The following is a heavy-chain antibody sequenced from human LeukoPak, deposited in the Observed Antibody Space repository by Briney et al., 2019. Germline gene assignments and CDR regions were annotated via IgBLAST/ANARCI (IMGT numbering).Heavy chain of an antibody. CDR2: ISAYNGNT. Sequence: GASVKGSCKASGYTFTSYGISWVRQAPGQGLEWMGWISAYNGNTNYAQKLQGRVTMTTDTSTSTAYMELRSLRSDDTAVYYCARESFLTGITLGGWFDPWGQGTLVTVSS. V-gene: IGHV1-18*01. D-gene: IGHD1-7*01. CDR1: GYTFTSYG. J-gene: IGHJ5*02. CDR3: ARESFLTGITLGGWFDP.